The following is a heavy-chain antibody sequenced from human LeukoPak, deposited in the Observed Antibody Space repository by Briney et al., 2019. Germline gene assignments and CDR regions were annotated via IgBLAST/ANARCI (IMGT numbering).Heavy chain of an antibody. V-gene: IGHV4-30-4*01. D-gene: IGHD6-19*01. CDR1: GGSISSGDYY. Sequence: SETLSLTCTVSGGSISSGDYYWSWLRQPPGKGLEWIGYIYYSGSTYYNPSLKSRVTISVDTSKNQFSLKLSSVTAADTAVYYCARSLHSSGWPSYFDYWGQGTLVTVSS. CDR3: ARSLHSSGWPSYFDY. CDR2: IYYSGST. J-gene: IGHJ4*02.